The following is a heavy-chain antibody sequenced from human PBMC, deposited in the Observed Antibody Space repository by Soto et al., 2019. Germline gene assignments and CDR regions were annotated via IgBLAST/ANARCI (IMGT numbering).Heavy chain of an antibody. Sequence: EVQLVESGGGLVQPGGSLRLSCAASGFTFSSYDMHWVRQATGKGLEWVSTFGSSGDTYYPGSLKGRFTISRENAKNSLYLQMNSLRAEDTAVYYCARGGASHNSGYYYFGLWGQGTLVTVSS. J-gene: IGHJ4*02. CDR2: FGSSGDT. CDR3: ARGGASHNSGYYYFGL. V-gene: IGHV3-13*04. CDR1: GFTFSSYD. D-gene: IGHD3-22*01.